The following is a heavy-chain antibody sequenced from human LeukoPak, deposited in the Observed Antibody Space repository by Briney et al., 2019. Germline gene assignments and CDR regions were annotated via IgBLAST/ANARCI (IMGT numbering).Heavy chain of an antibody. CDR1: GFTFSSYS. CDR2: ISSSSSYI. D-gene: IGHD1-20*01. Sequence: GGSLRLSCAASGFTFSSYSMNWVRQAPGEGLEWVSSISSSSSYIYYADSVKGRFTISRDNAKNSLYLQMNSLRAEDTAVYYCAREGITGTAYFDYWGQGTLVTVSS. J-gene: IGHJ4*02. CDR3: AREGITGTAYFDY. V-gene: IGHV3-21*01.